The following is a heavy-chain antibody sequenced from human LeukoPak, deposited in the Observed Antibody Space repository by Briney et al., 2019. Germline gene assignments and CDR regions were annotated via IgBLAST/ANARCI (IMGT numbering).Heavy chain of an antibody. Sequence: MASETLSLTCAVSGGSISSNNWWSWVRQSPVKGLEWIGEIYHSGSTNYNPSLKSRVTISVDTSKNQFSLKLSSVTAADTAVYYCTRGSIAYYYMDVWGKGTTVTISS. CDR2: IYHSGST. J-gene: IGHJ6*03. CDR3: TRGSIAYYYMDV. CDR1: GGSISSNNW. D-gene: IGHD3-22*01. V-gene: IGHV4-4*02.